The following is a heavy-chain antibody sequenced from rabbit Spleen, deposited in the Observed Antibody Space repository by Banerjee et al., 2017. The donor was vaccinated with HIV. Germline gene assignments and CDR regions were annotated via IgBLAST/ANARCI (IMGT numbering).Heavy chain of an antibody. V-gene: IGHV1S45*01. Sequence: LEESGGGLVKPGGTLTLTCTVSGFSFSSNWICWVRQAPGKGLEWIAAIGAGSSGSTWYASWAKGRFTISKTSSTTVTLQMTSLTAADTATYFCARDLRYAGVGGYGYDLWGPGTLVTVS. D-gene: IGHD6-1*01. J-gene: IGHJ4*01. CDR2: IGAGSSGST. CDR1: GFSFSSNW. CDR3: ARDLRYAGVGGYGYDL.